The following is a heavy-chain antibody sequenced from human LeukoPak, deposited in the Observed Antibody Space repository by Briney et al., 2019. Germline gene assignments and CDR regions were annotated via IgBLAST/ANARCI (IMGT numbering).Heavy chain of an antibody. CDR1: GVSISSSPYY. Sequence: SETLSLTCTVSGVSISSSPYYWGWIRQPPGKGLELIGRLYCSGSTYYNPSLKSRVTISVDTCKNQFSLQLSSVPAADTAVYYCARVYGLGDGYIDYWGQGTLVTVSS. CDR2: LYCSGST. CDR3: ARVYGLGDGYIDY. J-gene: IGHJ4*02. D-gene: IGHD2-8*01. V-gene: IGHV4-39*01.